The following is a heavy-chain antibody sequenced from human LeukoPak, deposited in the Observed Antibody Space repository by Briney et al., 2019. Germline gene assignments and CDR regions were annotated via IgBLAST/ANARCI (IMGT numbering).Heavy chain of an antibody. Sequence: ASVKVSCKASGYAFTSYAMNWVRQAPGQGLEWMGWINTNTGNPTYAQGFTGRFVFSLDTSVSTAYLQISSLKAEDTAVYYCARVRYYDFWSGYPETFDYWGQGTLVTVSS. D-gene: IGHD3-3*01. CDR3: ARVRYYDFWSGYPETFDY. CDR1: GYAFTSYA. J-gene: IGHJ4*02. CDR2: INTNTGNP. V-gene: IGHV7-4-1*02.